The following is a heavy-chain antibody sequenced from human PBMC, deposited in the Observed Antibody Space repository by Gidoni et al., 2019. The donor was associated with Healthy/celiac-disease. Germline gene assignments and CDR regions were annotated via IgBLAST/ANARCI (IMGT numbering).Heavy chain of an antibody. CDR1: GFSFSRSA. CDR3: ASGRYCSGGSCYSGVYFQH. Sequence: EVQLLESGGGLVQPGGSLRLSCAASGFSFSRSAMGWVRQVPGKGLEWVSAISGSGGSTYNADSVKGRFTISRDNSKNTLYLQMNSLRAEDTAVYYCASGRYCSGGSCYSGVYFQHWGQGTLVTVSS. D-gene: IGHD2-15*01. J-gene: IGHJ1*01. CDR2: ISGSGGST. V-gene: IGHV3-23*01.